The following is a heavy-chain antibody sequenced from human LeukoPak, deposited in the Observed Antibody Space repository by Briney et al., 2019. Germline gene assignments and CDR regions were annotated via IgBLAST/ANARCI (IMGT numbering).Heavy chain of an antibody. J-gene: IGHJ3*02. CDR3: ATALGYCSSTSCYTGDAFDI. D-gene: IGHD2-2*02. V-gene: IGHV1-24*01. CDR2: FDPEDGET. CDR1: GYTLTELS. Sequence: ASVKVSCKVSGYTLTELSMHWVRQAPGKGLEWMGGFDPEDGETIYAQKFQGRVTMTEDTSTDTAYTELSSLRSEDTAVYYCATALGYCSSTSCYTGDAFDIWGQGTMVTVSS.